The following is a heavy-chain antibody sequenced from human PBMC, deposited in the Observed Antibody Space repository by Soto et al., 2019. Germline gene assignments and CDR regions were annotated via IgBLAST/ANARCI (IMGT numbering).Heavy chain of an antibody. J-gene: IGHJ6*02. D-gene: IGHD5-12*01. CDR1: GFTFSSYG. CDR2: ISYDGRNK. V-gene: IGHV3-30*18. CDR3: AKDHFIVATIRDYYYYGMDV. Sequence: GGSLRLSCAASGFTFSSYGMHWVRQAPGKGLEWVAVISYDGRNKYYADSVKGRFTISRDNSKNTLYLQMNSLRAEDTAVYYCAKDHFIVATIRDYYYYGMDVWGQGTTVTVSS.